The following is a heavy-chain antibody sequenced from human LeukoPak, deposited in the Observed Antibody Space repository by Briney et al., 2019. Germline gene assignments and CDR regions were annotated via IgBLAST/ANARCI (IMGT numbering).Heavy chain of an antibody. CDR2: IYYRGST. V-gene: IGHV4-61*01. CDR3: AREGIQLNFDY. D-gene: IGHD5-18*01. J-gene: IGHJ4*02. Sequence: SETLSLTCTVSGGSVGSGTYYWSWIRQPPEKGLEWIGYIYYRGSTNYNPSLKSRVTISVDTSKNQFSLKLASVTAADTAVYYCAREGIQLNFDYWGQGTLVTVSS. CDR1: GGSVGSGTYY.